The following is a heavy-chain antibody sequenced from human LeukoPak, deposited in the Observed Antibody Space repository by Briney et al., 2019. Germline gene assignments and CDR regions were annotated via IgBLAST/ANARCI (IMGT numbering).Heavy chain of an antibody. V-gene: IGHV3-48*03. CDR1: GFTFSSYE. D-gene: IGHD3-3*01. CDR2: ISSAGAI. CDR3: VAGFLTTFEH. J-gene: IGHJ4*02. Sequence: GGSLRLSCAGSGFTFSSYEMNWVRQAPGKGLEWISSISSAGAIYYADSVNGRSTISRDNAEALLYLQVKSLRAEDTALYYCVAGFLTTFEHWAQGSLVTVSS.